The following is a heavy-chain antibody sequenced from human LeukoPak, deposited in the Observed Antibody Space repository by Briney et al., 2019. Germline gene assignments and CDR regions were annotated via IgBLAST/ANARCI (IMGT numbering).Heavy chain of an antibody. V-gene: IGHV3-7*01. CDR3: AREGIAAAGIDY. CDR1: GFTFSSYA. D-gene: IGHD6-13*01. CDR2: IKQDGSEK. Sequence: GGSLGLSCAASGFTFSSYAMHWVRQAPGKGLEWVANIKQDGSEKYYVDSVKGRFTISRDNAKNSLYLQMNSLRAEDTAVYYCAREGIAAAGIDYWGQGTLVTVSS. J-gene: IGHJ4*02.